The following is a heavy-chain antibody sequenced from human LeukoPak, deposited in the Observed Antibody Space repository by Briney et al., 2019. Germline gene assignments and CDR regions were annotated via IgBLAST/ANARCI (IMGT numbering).Heavy chain of an antibody. J-gene: IGHJ4*02. V-gene: IGHV3-21*01. CDR3: ARDLGPVWFGELYFDY. D-gene: IGHD3-10*01. CDR1: AFTFSSYS. CDR2: ISSSSSYI. Sequence: PGGSLRLSCAASAFTFSSYSMNWVRQAPGKGLEWVSSISSSSSYIYYADSVKGRFTISRDNAKNSLYLQMNSLRAEDTAVYYCARDLGPVWFGELYFDYWGQGTLVTVSS.